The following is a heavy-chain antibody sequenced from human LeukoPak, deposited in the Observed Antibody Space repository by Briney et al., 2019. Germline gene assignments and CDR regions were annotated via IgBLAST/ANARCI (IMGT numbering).Heavy chain of an antibody. CDR2: SSPTGDIT. D-gene: IGHD2-21*01. CDR1: GGSFSGNY. CDR3: ARVPDFIARPCDS. Sequence: SETLSLTCAVYGGSFSGNYWTLIRQTPGRGLEWIGESSPTGDITGYNPSLKGRATISVDSSKNQFSLKLTSVTAADAGVYYCARVPDFIARPCDSWGPGTLVTVSS. V-gene: IGHV4-34*01. J-gene: IGHJ4*02.